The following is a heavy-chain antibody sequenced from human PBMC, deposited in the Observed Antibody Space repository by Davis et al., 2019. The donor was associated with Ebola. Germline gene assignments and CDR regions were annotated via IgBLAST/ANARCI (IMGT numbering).Heavy chain of an antibody. CDR3: AKDLGGSGYYDYYYYMDV. CDR2: ISGSGGST. CDR1: GFTFSSYS. Sequence: PGGSLRLSCAASGFTFSSYSMNWVRQAPGKGLEWVSAISGSGGSTYYADSVKGRFTISRDNSKNTLYLQMNSLRAEDTAVYYCAKDLGGSGYYDYYYYMDVWGKGTTVTVSS. J-gene: IGHJ6*03. D-gene: IGHD3-22*01. V-gene: IGHV3-23*01.